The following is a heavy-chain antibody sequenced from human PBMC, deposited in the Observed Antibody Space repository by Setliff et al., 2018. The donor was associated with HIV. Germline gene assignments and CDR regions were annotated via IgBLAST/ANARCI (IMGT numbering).Heavy chain of an antibody. CDR1: GFSFSDDA. V-gene: IGHV3-23*01. J-gene: IGHJ4*02. CDR3: AKPTSGYYPRPFDL. CDR2: VSPDGYEK. Sequence: GGSLRLSCAASGFSFSDDAMAWVRQAPGKGLEWVADVSPDGYEKRYADFAKGRFTVSRDDSRNMLFLQMNNLGVEDTAIYYCAKPTSGYYPRPFDLWGQGTMVTVSS. D-gene: IGHD3-22*01.